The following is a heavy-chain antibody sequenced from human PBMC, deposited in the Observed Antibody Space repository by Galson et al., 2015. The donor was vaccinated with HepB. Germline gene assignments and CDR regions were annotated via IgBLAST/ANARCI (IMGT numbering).Heavy chain of an antibody. J-gene: IGHJ2*01. Sequence: QSGAEVKKPGESLKISCKASGYRFTNYWIAWLCQTPGKGLEWMGIIYPSDSDTRYSPSFQGQVTISADKSISTAYLQWSSLKASDPAMYYCARPPFDYDGSFGNPGSFDPGARGPLAPVSP. D-gene: IGHD3-22*01. V-gene: IGHV5-51*03. CDR1: GYRFTNYW. CDR3: ARPPFDYDGSFGNPGSFDP. CDR2: IYPSDSDT.